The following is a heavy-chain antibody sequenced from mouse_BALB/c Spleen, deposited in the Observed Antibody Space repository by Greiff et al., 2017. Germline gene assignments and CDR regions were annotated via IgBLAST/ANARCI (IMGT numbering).Heavy chain of an antibody. D-gene: IGHD1-1*02. CDR1: GFSLTSYG. V-gene: IGHV2-6-2*01. Sequence: VKLMESGPDLVAPSQSLSITCTVSGFSLTSYGVYWVRQPPGKGLEWLVVIWSDGSTTYNSALKSRLSISKDNSKSQVFLKMNSLQTDDTAMYYCARQYGRGRAMDYWGQGTSVTVSS. CDR3: ARQYGRGRAMDY. J-gene: IGHJ4*01. CDR2: IWSDGST.